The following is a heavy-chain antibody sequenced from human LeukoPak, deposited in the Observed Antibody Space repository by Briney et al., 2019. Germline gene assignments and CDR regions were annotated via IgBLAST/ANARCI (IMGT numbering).Heavy chain of an antibody. CDR1: GGSISSSNYY. D-gene: IGHD6-13*01. CDR3: ASPGIAAAGEFDY. V-gene: IGHV4-39*02. CDR2: IHYSETT. J-gene: IGHJ4*02. Sequence: PSETLSLTCTVSGGSISSSNYYWGWIRQPPGKGLEWIASIHYSETTYYNPSLKSRVTISVDTSKNHFFLKLSSVTAADTAVYYCASPGIAAAGEFDYWGQGTLVTVSS.